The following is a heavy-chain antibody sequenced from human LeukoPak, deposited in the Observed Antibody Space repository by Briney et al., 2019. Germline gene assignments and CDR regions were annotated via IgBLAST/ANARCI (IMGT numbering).Heavy chain of an antibody. D-gene: IGHD6-19*01. J-gene: IGHJ4*02. V-gene: IGHV4-59*08. CDR2: IYYKGNT. CDR3: MRRDTGWNYSDY. Sequence: SETLSLTCGVSGGSIYSHYWGWIRQPPGKGLEWIGDIYYKGNTNYKPSLKSRVTISLDTSKNHLSLTLTSVVAADTAIYYCMRRDTGWNYSDYWGQGILVTVSS. CDR1: GGSIYSHY.